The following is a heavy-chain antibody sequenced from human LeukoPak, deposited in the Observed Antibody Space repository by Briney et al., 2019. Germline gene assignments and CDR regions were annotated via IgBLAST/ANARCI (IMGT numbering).Heavy chain of an antibody. CDR2: IYYSGST. CDR3: ARVGGAAAGRGWFDP. CDR1: GGSISSSSYY. J-gene: IGHJ5*02. Sequence: SETLSLTCTVSGGSISSSSYYWGWIRQPPGKGLEWIGSIYYSGSTYYNPSLKSRVTISVDTSKNQFSLKLSSVTAADTAVYYCARVGGAAAGRGWFDPWGQGTLVTVSS. D-gene: IGHD6-13*01. V-gene: IGHV4-39*07.